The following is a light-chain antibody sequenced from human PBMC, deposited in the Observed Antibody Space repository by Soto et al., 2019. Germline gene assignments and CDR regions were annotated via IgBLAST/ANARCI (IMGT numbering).Light chain of an antibody. J-gene: IGLJ1*01. Sequence: QSVLTQPASVSGSPGQSITISCTGTSSDVGGYYYVSWYQHHPGKAPKLIIYEVTNRPSGVSDRFSGSKSGNTASLTISGLQAEDEADYYCSSFTSRFTFVFGTGTKVTVL. CDR3: SSFTSRFTFV. V-gene: IGLV2-14*01. CDR1: SSDVGGYYY. CDR2: EVT.